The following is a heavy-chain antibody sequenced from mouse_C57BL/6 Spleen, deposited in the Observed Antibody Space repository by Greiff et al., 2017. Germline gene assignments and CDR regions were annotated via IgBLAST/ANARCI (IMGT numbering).Heavy chain of an antibody. D-gene: IGHD3-2*01. Sequence: EVKLVESGGGLVKPGGSLKLSCAASGFTFSDYGMHWVRQAPEKGLEWVAYISSGSSNIYYADTVKGRFPISRDNAKNTLFLQMTSLRSEDTAMYYCARATAGSWFAYWGQGTLVTVSA. CDR1: GFTFSDYG. CDR2: ISSGSSNI. CDR3: ARATAGSWFAY. V-gene: IGHV5-17*01. J-gene: IGHJ3*01.